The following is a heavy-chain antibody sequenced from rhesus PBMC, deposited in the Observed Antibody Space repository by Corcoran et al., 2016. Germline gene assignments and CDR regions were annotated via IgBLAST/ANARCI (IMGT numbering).Heavy chain of an antibody. Sequence: EVQLVESGGGLVQPGGSLRLSCAASGFTFSSYGMHWVRQAPGKGLEWVAVISYDGSKKYYAESVKDRFTISRDNSKNILYLQMNNLKLEDTAVYYCAREEESLDYWGQGVLVTVSS. D-gene: IGHD3-9*01. CDR1: GFTFSSYG. V-gene: IGHV3-54*02. CDR2: ISYDGSKK. CDR3: AREEESLDY. J-gene: IGHJ4*01.